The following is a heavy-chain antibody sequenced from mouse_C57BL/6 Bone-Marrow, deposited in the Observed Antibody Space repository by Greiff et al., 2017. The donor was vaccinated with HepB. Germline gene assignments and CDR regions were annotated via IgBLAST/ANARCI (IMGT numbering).Heavy chain of an antibody. CDR2: IYPGDGDT. CDR1: GYAFSSSW. J-gene: IGHJ2*01. V-gene: IGHV1-82*01. CDR3: ATYEGPFDY. D-gene: IGHD2-3*01. Sequence: QVQLQQSGPELVKPGASVKISCKASGYAFSSSWMNWVKQRPGKGLEWIGRIYPGDGDTNYNGKFKGKATLTADKSSSTAYMQLSSLTSEDSAVYCCATYEGPFDYWGQGTTLTVSS.